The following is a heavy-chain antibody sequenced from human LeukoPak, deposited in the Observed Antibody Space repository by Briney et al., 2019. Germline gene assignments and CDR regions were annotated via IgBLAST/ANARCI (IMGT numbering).Heavy chain of an antibody. CDR2: IYHSGST. CDR3: ARTRDGYKTCFDY. J-gene: IGHJ4*02. V-gene: IGHV4-30-2*01. Sequence: PSETLSLTCTVSGGSISSGGYYWSWIRQPPGKGLEWIGYIYHSGSTNYNPSLKSRVTISVDKSKNQFPLKLSSVTAADTAVYYCARTRDGYKTCFDYWGQGTLVTVSS. CDR1: GGSISSGGYY. D-gene: IGHD5-24*01.